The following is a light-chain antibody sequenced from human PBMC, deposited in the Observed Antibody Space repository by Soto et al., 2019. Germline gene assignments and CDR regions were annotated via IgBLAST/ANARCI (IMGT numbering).Light chain of an antibody. Sequence: DIQMAQSPSTLSASVGDRVTITCRASQSISSWLAWYQQKPGKAPKLLIYDASSLESGVPSRFSGSGSGTEFPLTISSLQPDDFAVYYCQQYGSSPRTFGQGTKVEIK. CDR1: QSISSW. CDR3: QQYGSSPRT. J-gene: IGKJ1*01. V-gene: IGKV1-5*01. CDR2: DAS.